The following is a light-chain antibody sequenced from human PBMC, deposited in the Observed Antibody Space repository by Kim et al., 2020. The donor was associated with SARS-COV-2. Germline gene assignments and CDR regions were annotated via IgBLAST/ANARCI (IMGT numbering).Light chain of an antibody. Sequence: QSALTQPASVSGSPGQSITISCTATSSDVGSFNLVSWYQQHPGKAPKLIIYEVSKWPPGVSNRFSGSKSGNTASLTISGLQAEDEADYYCCSYGAGSPSLFGGGTQLTVL. CDR1: SSDVGSFNL. V-gene: IGLV2-23*02. CDR3: CSYGAGSPSL. CDR2: EVS. J-gene: IGLJ2*01.